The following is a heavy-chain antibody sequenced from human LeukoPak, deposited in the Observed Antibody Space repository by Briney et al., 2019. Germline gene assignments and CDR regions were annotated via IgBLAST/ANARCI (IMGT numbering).Heavy chain of an antibody. CDR3: ARVDLPELGAPIDYYYYGMDV. V-gene: IGHV1-18*01. J-gene: IGHJ6*02. D-gene: IGHD3-3*02. Sequence: GASVKVSCKASGYTFTSYGISWVRQAPGQGLEWMGWISAYNGNTNYAQKLQGRVTMTTDTSTSTAYMELRSLRSDDTAVYYCARVDLPELGAPIDYYYYGMDVWGQGTTVTVSS. CDR2: ISAYNGNT. CDR1: GYTFTSYG.